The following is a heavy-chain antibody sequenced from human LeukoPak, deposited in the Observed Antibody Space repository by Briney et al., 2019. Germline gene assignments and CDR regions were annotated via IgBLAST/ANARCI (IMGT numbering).Heavy chain of an antibody. V-gene: IGHV3-7*01. CDR3: ATDRGWRTSGYYLYYFAY. CDR1: GFIFTNYF. CDR2: IKHDGSEK. J-gene: IGHJ4*02. Sequence: GGSLRLSCAASGFIFTNYFMSWVRQAPGKGLEWVASIKHDGSEKYYVDSVRGRFTISRDNTMNSLYLQMSSLRAEDAAVYYCATDRGWRTSGYYLYYFAYWGQGTLVTYSS. D-gene: IGHD3-3*01.